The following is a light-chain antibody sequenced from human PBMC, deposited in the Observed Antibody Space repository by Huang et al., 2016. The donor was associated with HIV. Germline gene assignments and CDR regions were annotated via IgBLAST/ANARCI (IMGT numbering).Light chain of an antibody. Sequence: IVMTQSPATLSVSPGDRATLSCRASQSVSSDLAWSQQEPGQAPRLLMYGAATRATDVPARFSGAGSGTEFTLTITGLQSEDFAVYYCQQYNNWPPWTFGQGTTVEIK. CDR1: QSVSSD. V-gene: IGKV3-15*01. CDR3: QQYNNWPPWT. J-gene: IGKJ1*01. CDR2: GAA.